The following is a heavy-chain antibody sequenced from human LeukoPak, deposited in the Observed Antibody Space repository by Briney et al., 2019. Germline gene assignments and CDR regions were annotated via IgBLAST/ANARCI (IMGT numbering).Heavy chain of an antibody. CDR3: ARAARFLEWFFDY. CDR2: INHSGST. Sequence: SETLSLTCAVYGGSFSGYYWSWIRQPPGKGLEWIGEINHSGSTNYNPSLKSRVTISVDTSKNQFSLKLSSVTAADTAVYYCARAARFLEWFFDYWGQGTLVTVSS. J-gene: IGHJ4*02. D-gene: IGHD3-3*01. V-gene: IGHV4-34*01. CDR1: GGSFSGYY.